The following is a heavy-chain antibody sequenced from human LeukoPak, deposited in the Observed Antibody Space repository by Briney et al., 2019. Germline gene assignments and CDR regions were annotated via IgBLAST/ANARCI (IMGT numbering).Heavy chain of an antibody. CDR2: IYTSGST. D-gene: IGHD3-10*01. J-gene: IGHJ4*02. V-gene: IGHV4-61*02. Sequence: PSETLSLTCTVSGGSISSGSYYWSWIRQPAGKGLEWIGRIYTSGSTNYNPSLKRRVTISVDTSKNQFSLTLSSVTAPDTAVYYCVRGGDSLCFGEFPDYWGQGTLVTVSS. CDR3: VRGGDSLCFGEFPDY. CDR1: GGSISSGSYY.